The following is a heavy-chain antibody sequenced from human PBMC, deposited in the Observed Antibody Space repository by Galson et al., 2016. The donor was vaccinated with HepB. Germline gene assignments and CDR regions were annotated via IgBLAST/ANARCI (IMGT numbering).Heavy chain of an antibody. D-gene: IGHD6-13*01. CDR2: IGWNSGYK. Sequence: LRLSCAASGFTFDDYAMHWVRQAPGKGLEWVSAIGWNSGYKAYVDSVKGRFTISRDNAKNSLYLQMTSLRAEDTALYYCAKGRGSGIPAAVGNFWGQGTLVTVSS. CDR1: GFTFDDYA. V-gene: IGHV3-9*01. CDR3: AKGRGSGIPAAVGNF. J-gene: IGHJ4*02.